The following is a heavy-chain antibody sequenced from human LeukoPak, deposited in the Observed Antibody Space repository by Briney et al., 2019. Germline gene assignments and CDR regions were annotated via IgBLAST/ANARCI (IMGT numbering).Heavy chain of an antibody. CDR1: GFPFSTYG. Sequence: PGGSLRLSCAASGFPFSTYGMHWARQAPGKGLEWVAFIRYDESDKFYADSVKGRFTTSRDNSKNTLYLQMNSLRAEDTAVYYCAKRNRYYDILTGENWGQGTLVTVSS. CDR3: AKRNRYYDILTGEN. D-gene: IGHD3-9*01. J-gene: IGHJ4*02. CDR2: IRYDESDK. V-gene: IGHV3-30*02.